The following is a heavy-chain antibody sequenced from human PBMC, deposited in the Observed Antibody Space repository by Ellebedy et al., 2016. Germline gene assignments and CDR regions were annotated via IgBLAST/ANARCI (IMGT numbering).Heavy chain of an antibody. D-gene: IGHD1-26*01. J-gene: IGHJ6*03. Sequence: SETLSLXXTVSGGSMTSFHWSWIRQPPGKGLEWIGYIYYSGGTKYNPSLESRVTISVDTSKNQFSLQLNSVTAADTAVYYCARGDTTVYYFYMDVWGKGTTVTVSS. CDR1: GGSMTSFH. CDR2: IYYSGGT. CDR3: ARGDTTVYYFYMDV. V-gene: IGHV4-59*01.